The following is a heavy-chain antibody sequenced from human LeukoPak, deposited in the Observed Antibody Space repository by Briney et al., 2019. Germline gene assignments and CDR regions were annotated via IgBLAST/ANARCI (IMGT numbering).Heavy chain of an antibody. D-gene: IGHD6-13*01. CDR1: GGSISSGGYY. V-gene: IGHV4-31*03. Sequence: SQTLSLTCTVSGGSISSGGYYWSWIRQHPGKGLEWIGYIYYSGSTYYNPSLKSRVTISVDTSKNQFSLKLSSVTAADTAVYYCARYSSSQKSWFDPWGQGTLVTVPS. CDR2: IYYSGST. J-gene: IGHJ5*02. CDR3: ARYSSSQKSWFDP.